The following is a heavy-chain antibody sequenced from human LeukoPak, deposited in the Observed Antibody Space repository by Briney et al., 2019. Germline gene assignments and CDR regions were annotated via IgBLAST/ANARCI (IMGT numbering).Heavy chain of an antibody. D-gene: IGHD1-26*01. CDR1: GGSISSSSYY. J-gene: IGHJ4*02. CDR2: IYYSGST. V-gene: IGHV4-39*01. Sequence: SETLSLACTVSGGSISSSSYYWGWIRQPPGKGLEWIGSIYYSGSTYYNPSLKSRVTISVDTSKNQFSLKLSSVTAADTAVYYCARQVWELRYPGYFDYWGQGTLVTVSS. CDR3: ARQVWELRYPGYFDY.